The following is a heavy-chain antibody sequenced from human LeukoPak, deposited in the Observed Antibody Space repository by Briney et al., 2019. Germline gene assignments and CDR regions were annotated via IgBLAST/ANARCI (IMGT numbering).Heavy chain of an antibody. J-gene: IGHJ5*02. D-gene: IGHD1/OR15-1a*01. Sequence: ASETLSLTSTVSGGSISNYYWSCIRQPAGKGLEWIGRMYSSGSTNYNPSLKSRVTMLADTSKNQLSLKLTSATAADTAVYYCARDSDKQPNWFDPWGQGTLVTVSS. CDR2: MYSSGST. V-gene: IGHV4-4*07. CDR1: GGSISNYY. CDR3: ARDSDKQPNWFDP.